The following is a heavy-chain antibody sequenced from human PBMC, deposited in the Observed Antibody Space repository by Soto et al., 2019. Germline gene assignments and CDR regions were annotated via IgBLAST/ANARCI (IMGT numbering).Heavy chain of an antibody. D-gene: IGHD6-19*01. J-gene: IGHJ6*02. Sequence: SATLSLTCTVSGGSISTYYWSWIRQPPGKGLEWIGYIYYSGSTSYNPSLKSRVTISVDTSKNQFSLKLRSVTAADTAVYYCASDRSSGWDQVYGMDVWGQGTTDTVS. V-gene: IGHV4-59*01. CDR2: IYYSGST. CDR3: ASDRSSGWDQVYGMDV. CDR1: GGSISTYY.